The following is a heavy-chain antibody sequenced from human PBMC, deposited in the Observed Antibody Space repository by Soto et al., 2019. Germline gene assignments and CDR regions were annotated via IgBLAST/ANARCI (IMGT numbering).Heavy chain of an antibody. CDR1: GFPFSSYG. Sequence: QVQLVESGGGVVQPGRSLRLSCAASGFPFSSYGMHWVRQAPGKGLDWVALISYDGTNQYYADSLKGRFTVSRDNSKNTLYLHMSSLRAEDTAVSCWAGGQYYFDYCGQGTLLSVSS. CDR2: ISYDGTNQ. D-gene: IGHD2-15*01. V-gene: IGHV3-30*03. J-gene: IGHJ4*02. CDR3: AGGQYYFDY.